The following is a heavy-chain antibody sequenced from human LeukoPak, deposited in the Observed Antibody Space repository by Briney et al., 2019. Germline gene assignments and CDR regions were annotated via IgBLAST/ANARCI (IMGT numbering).Heavy chain of an antibody. Sequence: GGSLRLSCEGSAFIFSGHWMNWVRQTPGKGLEWVSSISSSSSYIYYADSVKGRFTISRDNAKNSLYLQMNSLRAEDTAVYYCARQQGSGSYYSGYYYYGMDVWGQGTTVTVSS. CDR1: AFIFSGHW. D-gene: IGHD3-10*01. J-gene: IGHJ6*02. CDR3: ARQQGSGSYYSGYYYYGMDV. V-gene: IGHV3-21*01. CDR2: ISSSSSYI.